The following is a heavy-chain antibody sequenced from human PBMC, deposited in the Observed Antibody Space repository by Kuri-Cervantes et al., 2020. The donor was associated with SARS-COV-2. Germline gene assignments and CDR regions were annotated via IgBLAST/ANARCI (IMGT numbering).Heavy chain of an antibody. CDR3: ARVRREDCSGGSCYSDWFDP. J-gene: IGHJ5*02. CDR1: GFTFSGSA. CDR2: ISSSGSTI. Sequence: GESLKISCAASGFTFSGSAMHWVRQASGKGLEWVSYISSSGSTIYYADSVKGRFTISRDNAKNSLYLQMNSLRAEDTAVYYCARVRREDCSGGSCYSDWFDPWGQGTLVTVSS. D-gene: IGHD2-15*01. V-gene: IGHV3-48*03.